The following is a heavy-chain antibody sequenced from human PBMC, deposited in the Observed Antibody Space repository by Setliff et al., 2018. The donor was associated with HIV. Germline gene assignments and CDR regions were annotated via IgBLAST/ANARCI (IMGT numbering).Heavy chain of an antibody. J-gene: IGHJ6*03. CDR3: ARGRSLVRGSGSPEYYYTDV. CDR1: GGTFSSYS. V-gene: IGHV1-69*05. D-gene: IGHD3-10*01. CDR2: IIPIFGTA. Sequence: GASVKVSCKASGGTFSSYSISWVRQAPGQGLEWMGGIIPIFGTANYAQQFQGRVTMTRNTSISTAFMELSSLRSEDTAVYYCARGRSLVRGSGSPEYYYTDVWGKGTTVTVSS.